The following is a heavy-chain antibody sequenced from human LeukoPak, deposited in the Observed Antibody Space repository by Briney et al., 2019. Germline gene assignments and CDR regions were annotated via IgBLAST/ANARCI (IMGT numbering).Heavy chain of an antibody. CDR3: ASDVTLIVTFIGDAFDI. CDR2: IDWNGDNT. V-gene: IGHV3-20*04. CDR1: GFTFDDYG. J-gene: IGHJ3*02. Sequence: GGSLRLSCAASGFTFDDYGMSWVRQAPGKGLEWVATIDWNGDNTAYADSVKGRFTISRDNAKNSLYLRMNSLRAEDTALYYCASDVTLIVTFIGDAFDIWGQGTMVTVSS. D-gene: IGHD3-22*01.